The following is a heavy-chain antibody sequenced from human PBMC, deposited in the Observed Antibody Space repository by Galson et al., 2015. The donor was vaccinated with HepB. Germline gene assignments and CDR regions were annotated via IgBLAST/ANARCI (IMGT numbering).Heavy chain of an antibody. CDR2: MSPKNGNT. J-gene: IGHJ4*02. V-gene: IGHV1-8*01. CDR3: ARGVEAGVDY. Sequence: SVKVSCKASGYTFTHYDVNWVRQATGQGLEWMGWMSPKNGNTGYAQKFQGRVTMTRDTSINTAYMELSSLRSDDTAVYYCARGVEAGVDYWGQGTLVTVSS. CDR1: GYTFTHYD. D-gene: IGHD6-19*01.